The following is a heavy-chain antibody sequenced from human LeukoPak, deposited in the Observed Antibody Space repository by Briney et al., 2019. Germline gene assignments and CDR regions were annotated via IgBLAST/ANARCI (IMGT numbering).Heavy chain of an antibody. V-gene: IGHV4-34*01. D-gene: IGHD6-19*01. CDR2: INHSGST. CDR3: ARGLKQWLVRYYYYYYMDV. J-gene: IGHJ6*03. Sequence: PSETLSLTCAVYGGPFSGYYWSWIRQPPGKGLEWIGEINHSGSTNYNPSLKSRVTISVDTSKNQFSLKLSSVTAADTAVYYCARGLKQWLVRYYYYYYMDVWGKGTTVTVSS. CDR1: GGPFSGYY.